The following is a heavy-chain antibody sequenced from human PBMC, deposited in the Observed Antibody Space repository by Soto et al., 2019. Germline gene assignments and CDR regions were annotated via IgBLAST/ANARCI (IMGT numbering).Heavy chain of an antibody. V-gene: IGHV1-18*01. J-gene: IGHJ4*02. CDR1: GYTFASYA. CDR2: ISAYNGNT. Sequence: ASVKVSCKASGYTFASYAIIWMRQAPGQGLEWMGWISAYNGNTNYAQKLQGRVTMTTDTSTSTAYMELRSLRSDDTAVYYCARDPPPPDYWGQGTLVTVSS. CDR3: ARDPPPPDY.